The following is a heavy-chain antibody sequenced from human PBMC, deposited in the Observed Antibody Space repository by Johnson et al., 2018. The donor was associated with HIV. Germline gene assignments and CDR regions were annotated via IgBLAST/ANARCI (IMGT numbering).Heavy chain of an antibody. J-gene: IGHJ3*02. CDR2: ISYDGSNK. V-gene: IGHV3-30-3*01. Sequence: QVLLVESGGGVVRPGGSLRLSCAASGFTFSSYAMHCVRQAPGKGLEWVAVISYDGSNKYYADSVKGRFTISRDNSKNTLYLQMNSLRAEDTAVYYCARERNMIVVDDDAFDIWGQGTMVTVSS. CDR1: GFTFSSYA. D-gene: IGHD3-22*01. CDR3: ARERNMIVVDDDAFDI.